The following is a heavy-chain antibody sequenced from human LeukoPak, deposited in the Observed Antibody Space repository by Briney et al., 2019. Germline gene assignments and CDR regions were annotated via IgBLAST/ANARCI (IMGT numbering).Heavy chain of an antibody. CDR1: GYTFTGYY. CDR3: ARRVNDGDYFGYYFDY. V-gene: IGHV1-46*01. J-gene: IGHJ4*02. D-gene: IGHD4-17*01. Sequence: ASVKVSCKASGYTFTGYYMHWVRQAPGQGLEWMGIINPSGGSTSYAQKFQGRVTMTRDTSTSTVYMELSSLRSEDTAVYYCARRVNDGDYFGYYFDYWGQGTLVTVSS. CDR2: INPSGGST.